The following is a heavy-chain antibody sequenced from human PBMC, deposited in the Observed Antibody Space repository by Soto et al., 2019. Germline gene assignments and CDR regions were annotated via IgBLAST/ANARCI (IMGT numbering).Heavy chain of an antibody. J-gene: IGHJ1*01. D-gene: IGHD5-12*01. CDR2: ISGSGGSA. V-gene: IGHV3-23*01. CDR1: GFTFSSYA. Sequence: EVQLLESGGGLVQPGGSLRLSCAASGFTFSSYAMSCVRQAPGKGLEWVSAISGSGGSAYYAVSLKGRFTIARENSKNTLYLQMNSLRAEDTAVYYCAKDFLHSGYAAAGYWGQGTLVTVSS. CDR3: AKDFLHSGYAAAGY.